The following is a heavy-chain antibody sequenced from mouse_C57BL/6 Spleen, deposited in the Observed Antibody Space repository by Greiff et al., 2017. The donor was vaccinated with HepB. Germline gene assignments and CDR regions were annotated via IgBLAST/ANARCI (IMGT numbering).Heavy chain of an antibody. V-gene: IGHV1-9*01. CDR2: ILPGSGST. CDR3: ARKKVYPGFFYYFDY. J-gene: IGHJ2*01. D-gene: IGHD2-1*01. Sequence: QVQLQQSGAELMKPGASVKLSCKATGYTFTGYWIEWVKQRPGHGLEWIGEILPGSGSTNYSEKFKGKATFTADTSSNTAYMQLSSLTTEDSAIYYCARKKVYPGFFYYFDYWGQGTTLTVSS. CDR1: GYTFTGYW.